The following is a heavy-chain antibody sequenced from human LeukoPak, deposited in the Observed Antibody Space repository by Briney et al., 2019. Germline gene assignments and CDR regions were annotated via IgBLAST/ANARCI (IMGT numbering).Heavy chain of an antibody. D-gene: IGHD6-19*01. V-gene: IGHV3-30*02. CDR1: GFTFRSYG. CDR2: IRNDGSDK. CDR3: ARDSTGWYYQY. J-gene: IGHJ4*02. Sequence: GKSLRLSCAASGFTFRSYGMYWVRQGPDKGLEWVAFIRNDGSDKYHADSVKGRFTVSRDNSKNTLYLQMNSLRADDTAVYYCARDSTGWYYQYWGQGTLVTVSS.